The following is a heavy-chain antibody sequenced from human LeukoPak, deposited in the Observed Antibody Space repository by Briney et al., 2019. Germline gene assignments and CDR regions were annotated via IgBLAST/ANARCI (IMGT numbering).Heavy chain of an antibody. Sequence: ASVKVSCKASGYTFTSYGISWVRQAPGQGLEWMGWISAYNGNTNYAQKLQGRVTMTTDTSTSTAYMELSSLRSEDTAVYYCARERPAYSYGEPVPFDYWGQGTLVTVSS. V-gene: IGHV1-18*01. CDR1: GYTFTSYG. J-gene: IGHJ4*02. CDR3: ARERPAYSYGEPVPFDY. CDR2: ISAYNGNT. D-gene: IGHD5-18*01.